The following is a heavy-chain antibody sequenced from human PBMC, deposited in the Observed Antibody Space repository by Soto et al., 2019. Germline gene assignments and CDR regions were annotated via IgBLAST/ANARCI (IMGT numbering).Heavy chain of an antibody. D-gene: IGHD2-2*01. CDR1: GGSISSGDYY. V-gene: IGHV4-30-4*01. CDR3: ARMVGYCSSTSCYSWFDP. CDR2: IYYSGST. J-gene: IGHJ5*02. Sequence: SETLSLTCTVSGGSISSGDYYWSWIRQPPGKGLEWIGYIYYSGSTYYNPSLKSRVTISVDTSKNQFSLKLSSVTAADTAVYYCARMVGYCSSTSCYSWFDPWGQGTLVTVSS.